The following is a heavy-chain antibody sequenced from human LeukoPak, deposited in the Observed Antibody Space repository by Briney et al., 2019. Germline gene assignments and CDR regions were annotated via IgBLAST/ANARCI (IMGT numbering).Heavy chain of an antibody. CDR2: IYSGGHT. CDR1: GFTVSSNY. J-gene: IGHJ4*02. D-gene: IGHD2-8*02. CDR3: ARAINAGDFDY. V-gene: IGHV3-53*01. Sequence: GGSLRLSCAASGFTVSSNYMNWVRQAPGKGLEWVSVIYSGGHTYYADSVKGRFTISRDNSKNTLYLQMNSLRAEDTAVYYCARAINAGDFDYWGRGTLVTVSS.